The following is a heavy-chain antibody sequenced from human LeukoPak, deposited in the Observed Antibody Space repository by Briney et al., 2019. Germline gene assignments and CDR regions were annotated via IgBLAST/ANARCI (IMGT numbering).Heavy chain of an antibody. CDR2: IYTSGST. CDR1: GGSISSYY. Sequence: SETLSLTCTASGGSISSYYWSWIRQPAGKGLEWIGRIYTSGSTNYNPSLKSRVTMSVDTSKNQFSLKLSSVTAADTAVYYCARGRPGLPGGYYNGWFDPWGQGTLVTVSS. J-gene: IGHJ5*02. D-gene: IGHD3-3*01. V-gene: IGHV4-4*07. CDR3: ARGRPGLPGGYYNGWFDP.